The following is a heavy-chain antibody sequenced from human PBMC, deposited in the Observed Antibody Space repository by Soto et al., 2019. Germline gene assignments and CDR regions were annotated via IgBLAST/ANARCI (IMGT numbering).Heavy chain of an antibody. Sequence: ASVKVSCKASGYTFTSYNINWVRQAPGQGLEWVAGSTSNSGNSDYAQKFQGRLTVTRDTSISTAYMELSSLRSDDTAVYYCVLPGVFDNWGPGTLVTVYS. CDR1: GYTFTSYN. J-gene: IGHJ4*02. CDR2: STSNSGNS. V-gene: IGHV1-8*01. CDR3: VLPGVFDN. D-gene: IGHD3-3*01.